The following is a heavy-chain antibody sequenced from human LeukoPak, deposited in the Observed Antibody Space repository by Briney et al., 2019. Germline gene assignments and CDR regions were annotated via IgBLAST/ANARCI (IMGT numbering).Heavy chain of an antibody. Sequence: SETLSLTCTVSGGSISSYYWSWIRQPAGKGLEWIGRIYTSGSTNYNPSLKSRVTMSVDTSKNQFSLKLSSVTAADTAVYYCARGAREGATDYYYYMDVWGKGTTVTISS. CDR3: ARGAREGATDYYYYMDV. CDR1: GGSISSYY. V-gene: IGHV4-4*07. D-gene: IGHD1-26*01. J-gene: IGHJ6*03. CDR2: IYTSGST.